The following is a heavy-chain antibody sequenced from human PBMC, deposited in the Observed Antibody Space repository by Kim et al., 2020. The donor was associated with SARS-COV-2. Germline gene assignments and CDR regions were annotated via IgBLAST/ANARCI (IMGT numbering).Heavy chain of an antibody. D-gene: IGHD1-7*01. CDR2: ISDDGNRI. J-gene: IGHJ4*02. V-gene: IGHV3-33*05. CDR1: GFTFSRYG. CDR3: ARNRETTQPYAY. Sequence: GGSLRLSCAASGFTFSRYGMHWVRQAPGKGPEWVAVISDDGNRIHYADSVKGRFTISRDNSKNTMSLQMNSLRADDTAVYYCARNRETTQPYAYWGQGILVTVSS.